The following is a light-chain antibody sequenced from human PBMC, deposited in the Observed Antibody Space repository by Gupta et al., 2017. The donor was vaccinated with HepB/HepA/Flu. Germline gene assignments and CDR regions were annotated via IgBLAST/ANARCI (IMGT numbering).Light chain of an antibody. CDR1: QSNVDY. J-gene: IGKJ4*01. V-gene: IGKV1-5*03. CDR2: RAS. CDR3: QQYRAFPLT. Sequence: DLQLTHSPSTLSASVGDRVTITCGASQSNVDYLAWHQQRPGKAPKLLIYRASSLASGVPSRFSASGSGAEFTLTINGLQADDFASYYCQQYRAFPLTFGGGTKVEIK.